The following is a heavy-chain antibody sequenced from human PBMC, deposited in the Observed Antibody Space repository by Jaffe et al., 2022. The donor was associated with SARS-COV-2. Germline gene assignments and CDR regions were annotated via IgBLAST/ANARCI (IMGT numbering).Heavy chain of an antibody. CDR3: ARHDFPLQYRYGMDV. Sequence: QLQLQESGPGLVKPSETLSLTCTVSGGSISSSSYYWGWIRQPPGKGLEWIGSIYYSGSTYYNPSLKSRVTISVDTSKNQFSLKLSSVTAADTAVYYCARHDFPLQYRYGMDVWGQGTTVTVSS. CDR1: GGSISSSSYY. V-gene: IGHV4-39*01. D-gene: IGHD4-4*01. CDR2: IYYSGST. J-gene: IGHJ6*02.